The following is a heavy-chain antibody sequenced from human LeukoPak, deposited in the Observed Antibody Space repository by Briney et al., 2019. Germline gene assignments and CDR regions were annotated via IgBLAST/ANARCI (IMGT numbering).Heavy chain of an antibody. CDR3: ARHSYYDFWSAKPDAFDI. V-gene: IGHV4-59*08. Sequence: KSSETLSLTCTVSGGSISPYYWSWIRQPPGKGLEYIGYIYYSGSANYNPSLKSRVTISVDTSKNQFSLKLSSVTAADTAVYYCARHSYYDFWSAKPDAFDIWGQGTMVTVSS. D-gene: IGHD3-3*01. CDR2: IYYSGSA. CDR1: GGSISPYY. J-gene: IGHJ3*02.